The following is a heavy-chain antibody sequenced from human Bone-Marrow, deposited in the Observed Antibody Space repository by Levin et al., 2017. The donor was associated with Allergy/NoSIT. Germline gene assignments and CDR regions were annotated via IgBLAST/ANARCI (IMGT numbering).Heavy chain of an antibody. CDR3: ASARWDY. V-gene: IGHV4-4*02. J-gene: IGHJ4*02. CDR1: GGSIRDDHW. Sequence: SQTLSLTCAVSGGSIRDDHWWSWVRQPPGKGLEWIGEIYHSGSTNYNPSLKSRVTISVDKSQNQFSLNLNSVTAADTAVYYCASARWDYWGQGTLVTVSS. D-gene: IGHD2-15*01. CDR2: IYHSGST.